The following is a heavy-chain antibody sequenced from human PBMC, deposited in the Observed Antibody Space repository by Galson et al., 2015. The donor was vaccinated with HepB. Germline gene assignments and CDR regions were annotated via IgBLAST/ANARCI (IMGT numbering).Heavy chain of an antibody. D-gene: IGHD6-13*01. J-gene: IGHJ4*02. CDR3: ARHESSSSWYDY. CDR2: IYYSGST. CDR1: GGSISSSSYY. Sequence: LSLTCTVSGGSISSSSYYWGWIRQPPGKGLEWIGSIYYSGSTYYNPSLKSRVTISVDTSKNQFSLKLSSVTAADTAVYYCARHESSSSWYDYWGQGTLVTVSS. V-gene: IGHV4-39*01.